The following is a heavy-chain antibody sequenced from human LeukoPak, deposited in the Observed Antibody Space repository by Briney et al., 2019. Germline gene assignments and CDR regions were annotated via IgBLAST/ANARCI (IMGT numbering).Heavy chain of an antibody. V-gene: IGHV4-34*01. D-gene: IGHD2-15*01. CDR1: GGSFSGYY. CDR2: INHSGST. J-gene: IGHJ4*02. Sequence: SETLSLTCAVYGGSFSGYYWSWIRQPPGKGLEWIGEINHSGSTNYNPSLKSRVTISVDTSKNQFSLKLSSVTAADTAVYYCARDRSVDCSGGSCEIDYWGQGTLVTVSS. CDR3: ARDRSVDCSGGSCEIDY.